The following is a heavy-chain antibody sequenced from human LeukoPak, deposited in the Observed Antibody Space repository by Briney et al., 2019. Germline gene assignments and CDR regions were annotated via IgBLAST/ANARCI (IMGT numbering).Heavy chain of an antibody. CDR3: ARDLVTVTKGFDI. CDR2: VSYIGST. J-gene: IGHJ3*02. CDR1: DDSFSSHY. D-gene: IGHD4-17*01. V-gene: IGHV4-59*11. Sequence: SETLSLTCAVSDDSFSSHYWTWIRQPPGKGLEWIGYVSYIGSTNYNPSLKSRVTISIDTSKNQFSLKLRSVTAADTAVYYCARDLVTVTKGFDIWGQGTMVSVSS.